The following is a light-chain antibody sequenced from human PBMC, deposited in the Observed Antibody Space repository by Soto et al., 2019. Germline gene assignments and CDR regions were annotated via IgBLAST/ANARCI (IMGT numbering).Light chain of an antibody. Sequence: QSALTQPASVSGSPGQSITISCTGASSDVGGYNFVSWYQQHPGKAPKLIICDVSSRPSGVSNRFSGSKSGNTASLTISGLQAEDEAAYYCSSYATGSTLVFGTGTKVTVL. CDR1: SSDVGGYNF. V-gene: IGLV2-14*03. CDR3: SSYATGSTLV. CDR2: DVS. J-gene: IGLJ1*01.